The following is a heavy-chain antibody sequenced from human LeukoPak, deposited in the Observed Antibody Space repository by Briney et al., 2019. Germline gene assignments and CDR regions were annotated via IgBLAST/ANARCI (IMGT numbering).Heavy chain of an antibody. V-gene: IGHV3-74*01. CDR3: ARENLFWYFDL. Sequence: GGSPRLSCAASGFTFSSYWMHWVRQAPGKGLVWVSRINSDGSSTSYADSVKGRFTISRDNAKNTLYLQMNSLRAEDTAVYYCARENLFWYFDLWGRGTLVTVSS. CDR1: GFTFSSYW. J-gene: IGHJ2*01. D-gene: IGHD1/OR15-1a*01. CDR2: INSDGSST.